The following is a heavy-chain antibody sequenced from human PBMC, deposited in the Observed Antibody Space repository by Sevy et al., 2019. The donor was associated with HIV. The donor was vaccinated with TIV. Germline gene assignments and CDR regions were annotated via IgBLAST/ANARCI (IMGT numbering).Heavy chain of an antibody. CDR1: GGSINSDSYY. D-gene: IGHD2-21*02. CDR2: IYYSGTT. Sequence: SENLSLTCTVSGGSINSDSYYWGWIRQPPGKGLEWIGNIYYSGTTYYNPSLKSRDTISVDTSKNQFSLKLSSVTAADTAVYYCARFEYGDYVSHFEYWGQGILVTVSS. V-gene: IGHV4-39*01. CDR3: ARFEYGDYVSHFEY. J-gene: IGHJ4*02.